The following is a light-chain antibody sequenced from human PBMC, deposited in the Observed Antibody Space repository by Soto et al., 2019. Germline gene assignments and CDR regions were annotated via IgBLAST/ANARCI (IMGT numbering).Light chain of an antibody. V-gene: IGKV1-39*01. CDR3: QQSYSTPT. CDR1: QSISSY. J-gene: IGKJ2*01. Sequence: DIQMTQSPSSLSASVGDRVTITCRASQSISSYLNWYQQKPGRAPKLLIYAASTLQSGAPSRFSGSGSGTDFTVAISSLQPEDFATYYCQQSYSTPTFGQGTKLEIK. CDR2: AAS.